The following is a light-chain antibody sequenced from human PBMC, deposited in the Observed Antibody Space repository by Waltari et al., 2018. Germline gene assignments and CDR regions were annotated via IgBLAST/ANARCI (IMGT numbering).Light chain of an antibody. J-gene: IGKJ3*01. CDR3: QQHDSHPMT. V-gene: IGKV1-17*03. CDR1: QTISGY. Sequence: DIQMTQSPSSLSASLGDRVTITCRASQTISGYLEWYQQRPGKVPKLLIYATSTLESGVQSRFSGRGSGTDCTLTISSLQAEDVATYYCQQHDSHPMTFG. CDR2: ATS.